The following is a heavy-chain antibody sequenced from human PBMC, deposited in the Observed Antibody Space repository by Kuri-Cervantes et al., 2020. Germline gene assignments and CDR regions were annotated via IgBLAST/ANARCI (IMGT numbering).Heavy chain of an antibody. CDR3: ARGGPTGSGCYAWA. Sequence: ATVKVSCKASRNTFTNYGVSWVRQAPGQGLEWMGWISAYTGDTNYAQKLQDRVTMTTDTSKSIAYMELRSLRSDDTAVYFCARGGPTGSGCYAWAWGQGTLVTVSS. CDR1: RNTFTNYG. D-gene: IGHD3-10*01. V-gene: IGHV1-18*01. CDR2: ISAYTGDT. J-gene: IGHJ4*02.